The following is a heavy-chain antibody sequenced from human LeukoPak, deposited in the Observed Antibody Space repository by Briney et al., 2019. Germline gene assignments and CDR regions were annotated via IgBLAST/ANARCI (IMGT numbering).Heavy chain of an antibody. J-gene: IGHJ4*02. V-gene: IGHV3-30*02. Sequence: GGSLRLSCAASGFTFSSYGMHWVRQAPGKGLEWLLFIRYDGNNKYYADSVKGRFTISRDNSKNTLYLQMNRLRSEDSAVYYCAGDHGLYGDYGVVAAAGLDSWGQGTLVTVSS. CDR1: GFTFSSYG. CDR3: AGDHGLYGDYGVVAAAGLDS. CDR2: IRYDGNNK. D-gene: IGHD4-17*01.